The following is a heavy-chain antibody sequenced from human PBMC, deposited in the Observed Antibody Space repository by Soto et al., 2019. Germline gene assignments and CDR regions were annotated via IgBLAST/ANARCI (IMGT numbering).Heavy chain of an antibody. D-gene: IGHD1-26*01. CDR3: TRGSYQGYYYYYGMDV. V-gene: IGHV3-15*01. CDR1: AFTFSNAW. J-gene: IGHJ6*02. Sequence: EVQLVESGGGLVKPGGSLRLSCAASAFTFSNAWMSWVRQVPGKGLEWVGRIKSKTDGGTRDYAAPVKGRFTISREDSKKTLYLQMNSLKAEDTGVYYCTRGSYQGYYYYYGMDVWGQGTTVTVSS. CDR2: IKSKTDGGTR.